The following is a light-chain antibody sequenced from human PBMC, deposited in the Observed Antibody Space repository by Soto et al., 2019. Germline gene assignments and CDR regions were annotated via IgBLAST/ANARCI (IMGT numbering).Light chain of an antibody. CDR2: DAS. CDR3: QHRSAWPRT. V-gene: IGKV3-11*01. CDR1: QSVSSS. J-gene: IGKJ2*01. Sequence: EIVLTQSPATLSLSPGERATLSCRASQSVSSSLGWYQQKPGQAPRLLIYDASNRATGIPTRFSGSGSGTDFTLTISSLEAEDFAVYYCQHRSAWPRTFGQGTKLEVK.